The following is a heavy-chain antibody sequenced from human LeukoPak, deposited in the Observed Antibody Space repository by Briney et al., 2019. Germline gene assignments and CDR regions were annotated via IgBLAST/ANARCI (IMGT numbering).Heavy chain of an antibody. CDR3: AKTPDSLRDY. CDR2: ISSSSSYI. CDR1: GFTFSSYS. J-gene: IGHJ4*02. Sequence: PGGSLRLSCAASGFTFSSYSMNWVRQAPGKGLEWVSSISSSSSYIYYADSVKGRFTISRDNAKNSLCLQMNSLRAEDTAVYYCAKTPDSLRDYWGQGTLVTVSS. V-gene: IGHV3-21*01. D-gene: IGHD3-22*01.